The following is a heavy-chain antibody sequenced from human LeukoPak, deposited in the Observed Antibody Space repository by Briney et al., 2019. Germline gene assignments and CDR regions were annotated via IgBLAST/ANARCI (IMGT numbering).Heavy chain of an antibody. D-gene: IGHD6-6*01. CDR1: GFTFSNYA. CDR2: ISGSGGST. V-gene: IGHV3-23*01. Sequence: QTGGSLRLSCAASGFTFSNYAMTWVRQAPGKGLEWVSAISGSGGSTYYADSVKGRFTISRDSSKNALYLQMNTLRAEDTAVYYCARDEYSSSLDYWGQGTLVTVSS. CDR3: ARDEYSSSLDY. J-gene: IGHJ4*02.